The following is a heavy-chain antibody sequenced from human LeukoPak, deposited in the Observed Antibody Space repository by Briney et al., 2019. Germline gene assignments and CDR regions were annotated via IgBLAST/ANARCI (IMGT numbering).Heavy chain of an antibody. CDR3: AKDLRVYSSRPHFDY. J-gene: IGHJ4*02. CDR1: GFTFSSYS. CDR2: ISSSSSTI. Sequence: PGGSLRLSCAASGFTFSSYSMNWVRQAPGKGLEWVSYISSSSSTIYYADSVKGRFTISRDISKNTLYLQMSSLRAEDTAVYYCAKDLRVYSSRPHFDYWGQGALVTVSS. V-gene: IGHV3-48*01. D-gene: IGHD6-13*01.